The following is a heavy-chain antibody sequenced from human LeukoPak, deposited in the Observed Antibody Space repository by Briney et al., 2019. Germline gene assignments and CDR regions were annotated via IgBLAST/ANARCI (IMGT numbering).Heavy chain of an antibody. D-gene: IGHD1-14*01. CDR2: IYSSRIT. V-gene: IGHV4-59*08. Sequence: PSETLSLTCKVSDDSISSYYWSWIRQPPGKGLEWIGYIYSSRITNYNPSLKSRVTISVDTSKNQFSLKLSSVTAADTAVYYCARGGIWAHFDYWGQGTLVTVSS. J-gene: IGHJ4*02. CDR3: ARGGIWAHFDY. CDR1: DDSISSYY.